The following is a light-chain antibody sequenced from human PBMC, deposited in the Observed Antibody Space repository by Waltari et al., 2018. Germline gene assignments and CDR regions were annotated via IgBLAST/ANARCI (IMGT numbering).Light chain of an antibody. Sequence: DIQMTQSPSYLSASVGDRVTITCRASQTINKYLNWYQQKPGKAPKVLISVVSYLHTGVPSRFSGSGSGTDFTLTISSLQPEDFATYYCQQSDSLPLTFAGGTKVEIK. J-gene: IGKJ4*01. V-gene: IGKV1-39*01. CDR2: VVS. CDR1: QTINKY. CDR3: QQSDSLPLT.